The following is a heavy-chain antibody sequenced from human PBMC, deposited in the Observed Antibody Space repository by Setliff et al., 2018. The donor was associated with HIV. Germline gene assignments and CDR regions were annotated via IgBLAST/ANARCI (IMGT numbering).Heavy chain of an antibody. V-gene: IGHV1-58*02. D-gene: IGHD3-22*01. CDR3: AAGYYYDSSGYYQVFDY. CDR2: IVVGSGNT. Sequence: SVKVSCKASGFTFTSSAMQWVRQARGQRLEWIGWIVVGSGNTNYAQKFQERVTITRDMSTSTAYMELSSLRSEDTAVYYYAAGYYYDSSGYYQVFDYWGQGTLVTVSS. J-gene: IGHJ4*02. CDR1: GFTFTSSA.